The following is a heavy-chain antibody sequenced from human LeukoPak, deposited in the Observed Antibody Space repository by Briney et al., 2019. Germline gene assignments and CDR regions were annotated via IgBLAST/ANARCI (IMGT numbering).Heavy chain of an antibody. CDR1: GFTFSSYS. J-gene: IGHJ4*02. D-gene: IGHD2-15*01. V-gene: IGHV3-48*01. CDR3: AKNRLVVVVAANDY. CDR2: ISSSSSTI. Sequence: GGSLRLSCAASGFTFSSYSMNWVRQAPGKGLEWVSYISSSSSTIYYADSVKGRFTISRDNAKNSLYLQMNSLRAEDTAVYYCAKNRLVVVVAANDYWGQGTLVTVSS.